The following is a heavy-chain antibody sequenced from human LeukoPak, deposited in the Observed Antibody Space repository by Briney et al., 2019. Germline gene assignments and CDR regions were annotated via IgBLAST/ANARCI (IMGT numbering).Heavy chain of an antibody. J-gene: IGHJ4*02. D-gene: IGHD3-9*01. CDR3: AKAEGYDILTGLDY. CDR1: GFTFSSYA. Sequence: GGSLRLSCATSGFTFSSYAMSWVRQAPGKGLEWVSGIGASGGSTYYAASVKGRFTISRDNSKNTLYLQMNSLRTEDTAVYYCAKAEGYDILTGLDYWGQGTLVTVSS. V-gene: IGHV3-23*01. CDR2: IGASGGST.